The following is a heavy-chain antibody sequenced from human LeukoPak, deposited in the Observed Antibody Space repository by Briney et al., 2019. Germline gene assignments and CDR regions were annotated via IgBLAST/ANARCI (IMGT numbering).Heavy chain of an antibody. CDR1: GGSINNGGYY. D-gene: IGHD3-10*01. CDR2: IYYSGSS. Sequence: PSETLSLTCTVSGGSINNGGYYWSWIRQHPGKGLEWIGYIYYSGSSYYNPSLRSRVTISVDTSKNHFSLKLSSVTAADTAVYYCARRLHFGGFGDLRPWGQGTLVTVSS. CDR3: ARRLHFGGFGDLRP. J-gene: IGHJ5*02. V-gene: IGHV4-31*03.